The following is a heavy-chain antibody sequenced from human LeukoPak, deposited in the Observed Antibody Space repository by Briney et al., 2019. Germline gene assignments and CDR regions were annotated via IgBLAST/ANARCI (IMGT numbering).Heavy chain of an antibody. V-gene: IGHV4-4*02. Sequence: PSGTLSLTCAVSGGSISSSNWWSWVRQPPGKGLEWIGENYHSGSTTYNPSLKSRVTISVDKSKNQFSLKLSSVTAADTAVYYCAVYSGSYNWFDPWGQGTLVTVSS. J-gene: IGHJ5*02. CDR2: NYHSGST. CDR3: AVYSGSYNWFDP. CDR1: GGSISSSNW. D-gene: IGHD1-26*01.